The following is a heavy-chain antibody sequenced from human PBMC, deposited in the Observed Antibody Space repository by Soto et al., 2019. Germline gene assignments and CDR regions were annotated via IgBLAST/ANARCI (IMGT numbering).Heavy chain of an antibody. J-gene: IGHJ4*02. CDR1: GFTFSSYA. CDR2: ISYDGSNK. V-gene: IGHV3-30-3*01. Sequence: GGSLRLSCAASGFTFSSYAMHWVRQAPGKGLEWVAVISYDGSNKYYADSVKGRFTISRDNSKNTLYLQMNSLRAEDTAVYYCARDQRSSGYYYLAGPIDYWGQGTLVTVSS. D-gene: IGHD3-22*01. CDR3: ARDQRSSGYYYLAGPIDY.